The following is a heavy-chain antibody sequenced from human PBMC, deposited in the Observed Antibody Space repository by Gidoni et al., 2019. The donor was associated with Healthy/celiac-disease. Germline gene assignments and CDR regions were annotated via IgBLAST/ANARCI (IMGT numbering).Heavy chain of an antibody. Sequence: EVQLLESGGGLVQPGGSLRLSCAAPGFTFSSSAMSWVRQAPGKGLEWVSAISGSGGSTYYADSVKGRFTISRDNSKNTLYLQMNSLRAEDTAVYYCAKAHRPSSMTTVTTADYWGQGTLVTVSS. D-gene: IGHD4-17*01. J-gene: IGHJ4*02. CDR2: ISGSGGST. CDR1: GFTFSSSA. CDR3: AKAHRPSSMTTVTTADY. V-gene: IGHV3-23*01.